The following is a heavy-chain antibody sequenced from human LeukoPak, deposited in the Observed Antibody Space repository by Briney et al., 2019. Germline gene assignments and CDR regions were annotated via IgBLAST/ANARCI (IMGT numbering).Heavy chain of an antibody. CDR2: ISANSDTT. V-gene: IGHV3-23*01. J-gene: IGHJ4*02. D-gene: IGHD3-9*01. Sequence: TGGSLRLSCTASGFTLANHAMNWVRQPPGKGMEWVSSISANSDTTYYADSVKGWFTLSRDNSRNTLFLQMDSLRVEDTAVYHCAPILTGYYSPFDYWGQGTLVTVSS. CDR1: GFTLANHA. CDR3: APILTGYYSPFDY.